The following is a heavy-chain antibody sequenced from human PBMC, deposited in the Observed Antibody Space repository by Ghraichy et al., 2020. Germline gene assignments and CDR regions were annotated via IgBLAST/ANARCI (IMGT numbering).Heavy chain of an antibody. CDR1: GFTFSSYS. V-gene: IGHV3-48*02. Sequence: GSLRLSCAASGFTFSSYSMNWVRQAPGKGLEWVSYISSSSSTIYYADSVKGRFTISRDNAKNSLYLQMNSLRDEDTAVYYCARQFWDYVWGSYRYYFDYWGQGTLVTVSS. CDR2: ISSSSSTI. D-gene: IGHD3-16*02. J-gene: IGHJ4*02. CDR3: ARQFWDYVWGSYRYYFDY.